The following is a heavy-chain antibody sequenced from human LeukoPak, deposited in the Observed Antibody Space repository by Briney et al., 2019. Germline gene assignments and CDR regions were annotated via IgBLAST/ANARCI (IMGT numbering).Heavy chain of an antibody. D-gene: IGHD5-18*01. V-gene: IGHV4-61*01. CDR1: GRSVSSVSHY. CDR2: IYYIGST. Sequence: SQTLSLTCPVSGRSVSSVSHYWSWIRQPPGRGLEWIGHIYYIGSTNYNPSLKSRVTISVDTSKNQFSLKLSSVTAADTAVYYCAREYSYAYFDYWGQGTLVTVSS. CDR3: AREYSYAYFDY. J-gene: IGHJ4*02.